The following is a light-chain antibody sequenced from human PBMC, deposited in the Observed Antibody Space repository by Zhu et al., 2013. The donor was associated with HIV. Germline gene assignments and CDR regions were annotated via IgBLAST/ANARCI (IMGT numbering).Light chain of an antibody. CDR2: DAS. V-gene: IGKV3-20*01. CDR1: QSVANS. J-gene: IGKJ4*01. CDR3: QQNDSSSLT. Sequence: EIVLTQSPATLSLSPGERATLSCRASQSVANSLAWYQQKPGQAPRLVIYDASRRATGIPARFSGSGSGTDFTLSISRLDPEDFAVYYCQQNDSSSLTFGGGTKVE.